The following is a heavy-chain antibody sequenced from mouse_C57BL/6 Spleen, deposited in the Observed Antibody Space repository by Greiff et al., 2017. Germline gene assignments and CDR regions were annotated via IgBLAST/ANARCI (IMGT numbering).Heavy chain of an antibody. D-gene: IGHD1-1*01. CDR3: ARGVLRYYYAIDY. CDR1: GYTFTSYW. Sequence: VQLQQPGTELVKPGASVKLSCKASGYTFTSYWMHWVKQRPGQGLEWIGNINPSNGGTNSTEKFKSKATLTVDKSSSTAYMQLSSLTSEDSAVYYCARGVLRYYYAIDYWGQGTSVTVSS. CDR2: INPSNGGT. V-gene: IGHV1-53*01. J-gene: IGHJ4*01.